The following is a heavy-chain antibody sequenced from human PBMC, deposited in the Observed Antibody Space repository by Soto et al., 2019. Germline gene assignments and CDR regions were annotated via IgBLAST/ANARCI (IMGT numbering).Heavy chain of an antibody. CDR2: IHSSGNL. Sequence: DTLSLSYTPSGASVSSHYWSWFRQTVGKGLEWIGRIHSSGNLNYNPSLESRVTMSLDTSKNQFSLRLTSVTAADTALYLCARDVGKNYWGQGIRVTVSS. CDR1: GASVSSHY. J-gene: IGHJ4*02. V-gene: IGHV4-4*07. CDR3: ARDVGKNY. D-gene: IGHD3-10*01.